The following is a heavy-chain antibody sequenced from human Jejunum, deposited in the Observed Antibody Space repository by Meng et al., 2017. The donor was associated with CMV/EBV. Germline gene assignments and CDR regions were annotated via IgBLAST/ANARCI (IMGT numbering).Heavy chain of an antibody. D-gene: IGHD3-22*01. Sequence: QVQLVQSGAEVKKPGASVKVSCKASGYTFTGYYRHWVRQAPGQGLEWMGGIIAVLKTPTYAQKFRGRLTITADESTGTTYMELTSLTSEDTAVYYCARGFSNGYLPFDYWGQGTLVTVSS. CDR3: ARGFSNGYLPFDY. CDR1: GYTFTGYY. V-gene: IGHV1-69*01. CDR2: IIAVLKTP. J-gene: IGHJ4*02.